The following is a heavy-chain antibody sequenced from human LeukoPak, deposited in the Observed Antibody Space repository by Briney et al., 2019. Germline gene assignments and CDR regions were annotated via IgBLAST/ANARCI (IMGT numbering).Heavy chain of an antibody. CDR1: GFTVSSNY. CDR2: IYSGGST. Sequence: GGSLRLSCAASGFTVSSNYMSWVRQAPGKGLEWVSVIYSGGSTYYADSVKGRFTISRDNSKNTLYLQMNSLRAEDTAVYYCARRYSGFHITPLGYFDYWGQGTLVTVSS. J-gene: IGHJ4*02. D-gene: IGHD5-12*01. CDR3: ARRYSGFHITPLGYFDY. V-gene: IGHV3-66*04.